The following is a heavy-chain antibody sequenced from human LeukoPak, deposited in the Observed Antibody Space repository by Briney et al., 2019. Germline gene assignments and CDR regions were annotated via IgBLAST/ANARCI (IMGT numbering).Heavy chain of an antibody. CDR1: GGTFSSYA. CDR2: IIPILGTA. CDR3: AGRYSYGYYYYYYMDV. Sequence: GASVKVSCKASGGTFSSYAISWVRQAPGQGLEWMGRIIPILGTANYAQKFQGRVTITTDESTSTAYMELSSLGSEDTAVYYCAGRYSYGYYYYYYMDVWGKGTTVTVSS. V-gene: IGHV1-69*11. D-gene: IGHD5-18*01. J-gene: IGHJ6*03.